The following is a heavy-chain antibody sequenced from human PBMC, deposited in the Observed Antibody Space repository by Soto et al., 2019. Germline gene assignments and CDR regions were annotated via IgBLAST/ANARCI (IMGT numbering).Heavy chain of an antibody. D-gene: IGHD4-17*01. CDR1: GFTVSSYA. Sequence: EVQLLESGGGLVQPGGSLRLSCAASGFTVSSYAMSWVRQVPGKGLEWVAAISGSGGSTHYADSVKGRFTISRDSFKNTLFLQMDSLSAEDTAIYYCAKGYYCDYGTEYWGQGTLVTVSS. CDR3: AKGYYCDYGTEY. CDR2: ISGSGGST. V-gene: IGHV3-23*01. J-gene: IGHJ4*02.